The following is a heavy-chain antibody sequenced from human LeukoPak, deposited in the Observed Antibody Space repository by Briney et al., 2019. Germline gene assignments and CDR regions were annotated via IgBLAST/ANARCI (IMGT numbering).Heavy chain of an antibody. D-gene: IGHD6-6*01. J-gene: IGHJ1*01. Sequence: PSETLSLTCTVSGGSVSSSDHFWNWIRQPPGKGLEWIGYIYHSGSTNHNPSLQSRVTISVDTSKNQFSLNLNSVTAADTAVYYCARGGAARLHFQNWGQGTLVTVSS. V-gene: IGHV4-61*08. CDR2: IYHSGST. CDR1: GGSVSSSDHF. CDR3: ARGGAARLHFQN.